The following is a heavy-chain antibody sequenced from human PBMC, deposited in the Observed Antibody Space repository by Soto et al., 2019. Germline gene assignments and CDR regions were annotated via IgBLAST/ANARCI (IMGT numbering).Heavy chain of an antibody. Sequence: QVQLVQSGAEVKKPGASVKVSCKASGYTFTSYDINWVRQATGQGLEWMGWVNPNSGNTGYAQKFQGRVTLTRNTSISTAYMELSSLRSEDTAVYYCARGRYYDFWSGYYRYGMDVWGQGTTVTVSS. CDR1: GYTFTSYD. V-gene: IGHV1-8*01. CDR2: VNPNSGNT. D-gene: IGHD3-3*01. J-gene: IGHJ6*02. CDR3: ARGRYYDFWSGYYRYGMDV.